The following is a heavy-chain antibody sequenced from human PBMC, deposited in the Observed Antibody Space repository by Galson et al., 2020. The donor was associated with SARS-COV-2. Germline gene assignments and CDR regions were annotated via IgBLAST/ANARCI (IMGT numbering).Heavy chain of an antibody. Sequence: SETLSLTCAVSRYSITNGYYWGWIRQAPGKGLEWSGSLHYSGDTYHNPSVKSRVTISVDTSKNQFSLKLSSVTAADTAVYYCARLGSVIAAPADYWGQGTLVTVSS. CDR2: LHYSGDT. V-gene: IGHV4-38-2*01. CDR1: RYSITNGYY. CDR3: ARLGSVIAAPADY. D-gene: IGHD6-13*01. J-gene: IGHJ4*02.